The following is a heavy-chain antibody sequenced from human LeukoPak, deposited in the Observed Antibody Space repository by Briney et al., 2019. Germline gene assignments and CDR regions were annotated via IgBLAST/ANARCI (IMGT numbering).Heavy chain of an antibody. J-gene: IGHJ4*02. CDR3: AKASQPLLWFGESFDY. V-gene: IGHV3-23*01. Sequence: TGGSLRLSCAASGFTFSSYAMSWVRQAPGKGLEWVSAISGSGGSTYYADSVKGRFTISRDNSKNTLYLQMNSLRAEDTAVYYCAKASQPLLWFGESFDYWGQGTLVTVSS. D-gene: IGHD3-10*01. CDR2: ISGSGGST. CDR1: GFTFSSYA.